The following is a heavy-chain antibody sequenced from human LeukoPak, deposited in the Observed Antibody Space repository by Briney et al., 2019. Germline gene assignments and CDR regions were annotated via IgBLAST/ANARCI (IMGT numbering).Heavy chain of an antibody. CDR2: ISWNSGSI. D-gene: IGHD6-13*01. CDR3: AKVGYSSSWYYFDY. V-gene: IGHV3-9*01. CDR1: GFTFDDYA. J-gene: IGHJ4*02. Sequence: GGSLRLSCAASGFTFDDYAMHWVRQAPGKGLEWVSGISWNSGSIGYADSAKGRFTISRDNAKNSLYLQMNSLRAEDTALYYCAKVGYSSSWYYFDYWGQGTLVTVSS.